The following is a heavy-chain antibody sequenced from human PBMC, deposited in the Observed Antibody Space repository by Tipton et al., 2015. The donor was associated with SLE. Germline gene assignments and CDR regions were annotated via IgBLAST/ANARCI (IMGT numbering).Heavy chain of an antibody. J-gene: IGHJ4*02. CDR3: AREEADDFWSGSFYFDY. CDR1: GGSMTGSY. CDR2: IYYSGDT. Sequence: TLSLTCSVSGGSMTGSYWSWVRQPPGRGLEWIGSIYYSGDTHYNPSLNSRVTMSADTSKNQFSLRLSSVTTADTAVYYCAREEADDFWSGSFYFDYWGQGNLVAVSS. V-gene: IGHV4-59*01. D-gene: IGHD3-3*01.